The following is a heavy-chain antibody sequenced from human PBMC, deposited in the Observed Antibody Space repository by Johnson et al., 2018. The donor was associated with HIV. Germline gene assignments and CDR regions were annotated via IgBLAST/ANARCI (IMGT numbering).Heavy chain of an antibody. D-gene: IGHD5-18*01. V-gene: IGHV3-13*01. CDR1: GFTFSSYA. J-gene: IGHJ3*02. CDR2: IGTAGDT. Sequence: VLLVESGGGVVQPGRSLRLSCAASGFTFSSYAMHWVRQATGKGLDWVSAIGTAGDTYYPGSVTGRFTISRENAKNSLYLQMNSLRAGDTAVYYCARDCSYGSNDAFDIWGQGTMVTVSS. CDR3: ARDCSYGSNDAFDI.